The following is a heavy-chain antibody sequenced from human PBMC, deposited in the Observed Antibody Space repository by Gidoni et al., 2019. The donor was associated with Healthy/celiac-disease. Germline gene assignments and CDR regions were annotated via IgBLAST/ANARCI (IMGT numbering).Heavy chain of an antibody. CDR2: MNPNSGNT. CDR3: ARAPPQGYSSGWGNWFDP. D-gene: IGHD6-19*01. CDR1: GYTFTSYD. Sequence: QVQLVQSGAEVKKPGASVKVSCKASGYTFTSYDINWVRQATGQGLEWMGWMNPNSGNTGYAQKFQGRVTMTRNTSISTAYMELSSLRSEDTAVYYCARAPPQGYSSGWGNWFDPWGQGTLVTVSS. J-gene: IGHJ5*02. V-gene: IGHV1-8*01.